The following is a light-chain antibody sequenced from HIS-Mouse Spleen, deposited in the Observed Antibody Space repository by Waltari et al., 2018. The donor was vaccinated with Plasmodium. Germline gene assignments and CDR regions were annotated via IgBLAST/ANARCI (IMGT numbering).Light chain of an antibody. J-gene: IGLJ3*02. V-gene: IGLV5-37*01. CDR2: YYSDSDK. Sequence: QPVLTQPPSSSASPGESARLTCTLPSDINVGSYNIYWYQQKPGRPPSYLLYYYSDSDKGQGSGVPSRFSGSKDASANTGILLISGLQSEDEADYYCMIWPSNASGVFGGGTKLTVL. CDR1: SDINVGSYN. CDR3: MIWPSNASGV.